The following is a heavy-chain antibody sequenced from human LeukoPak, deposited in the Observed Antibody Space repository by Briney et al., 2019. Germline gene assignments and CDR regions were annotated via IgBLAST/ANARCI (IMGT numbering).Heavy chain of an antibody. V-gene: IGHV4-38-2*02. Sequence: PSETLSLTCTVSGYSISSGYYWGWIRQPPGKGLEWIGSIYHSGSTYYNPSLKSRVTISVDTSKNQFSLKLSSVTAADTAVYYCARDGDKWELLRFDPWGQGTLVTVSS. D-gene: IGHD1-26*01. CDR1: GYSISSGYY. CDR3: ARDGDKWELLRFDP. J-gene: IGHJ5*02. CDR2: IYHSGST.